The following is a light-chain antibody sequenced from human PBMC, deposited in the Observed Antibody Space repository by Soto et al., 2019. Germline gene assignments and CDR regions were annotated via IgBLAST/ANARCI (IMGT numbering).Light chain of an antibody. CDR2: GAS. CDR3: QQSNNWPYT. V-gene: IGKV3-15*01. CDR1: QSVSDN. J-gene: IGKJ2*01. Sequence: EVVMTQSPATLSVSPGERVTLSCRASQSVSDNLAWYQQKPGQAPRLLIYGASTRATTIPARFSGSGSGTEFTLTISSLQYEDFALYYCQQSNNWPYTFGQGNKLDIK.